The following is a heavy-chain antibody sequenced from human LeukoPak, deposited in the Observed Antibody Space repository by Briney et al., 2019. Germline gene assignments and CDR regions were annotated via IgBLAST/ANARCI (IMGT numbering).Heavy chain of an antibody. CDR2: IRDSGNGT. D-gene: IGHD3-3*01. V-gene: IGHV3-23*01. CDR1: GFTFKNYA. CDR3: AKWAYYDLWSGHYKSHFDS. Sequence: AGGSLRLSCVVSGFTFKNYAMSWVRQAPGKGLECVSSIRDSGNGTDYADSVKGRFTVSRDNSKNTLYLHMNTLSAEDTAVYYCAKWAYYDLWSGHYKSHFDSWGQGTLVTVSP. J-gene: IGHJ4*02.